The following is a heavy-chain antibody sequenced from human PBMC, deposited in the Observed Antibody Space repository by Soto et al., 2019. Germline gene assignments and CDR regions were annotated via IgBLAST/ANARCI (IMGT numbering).Heavy chain of an antibody. D-gene: IGHD3-22*01. Sequence: GGSLRLSCAASGFTFSSYAMSWVRQAPGKGLEWVSAISGSGGSTYYADSVKGRFTISRDNSKNTLYLQMNSLRAEDTAVYYCAKDGYDSSGYYYFDYWGQGTLVTVSS. J-gene: IGHJ4*02. CDR2: ISGSGGST. V-gene: IGHV3-23*01. CDR1: GFTFSSYA. CDR3: AKDGYDSSGYYYFDY.